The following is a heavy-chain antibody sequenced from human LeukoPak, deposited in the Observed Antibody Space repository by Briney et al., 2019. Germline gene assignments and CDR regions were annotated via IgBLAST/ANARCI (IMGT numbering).Heavy chain of an antibody. CDR2: INSDGSNT. CDR1: GFTFSNYA. J-gene: IGHJ3*02. V-gene: IGHV3-74*01. Sequence: GGSLRLSCAASGFTFSNYAMSWVRQAPGKGLVWVSRINSDGSNTGYADSVKGRFTISRDNAKNTLYLQMNSLRAEDTAVFYCARKNVFDIWGQGTMVTSSS. CDR3: ARKNVFDI.